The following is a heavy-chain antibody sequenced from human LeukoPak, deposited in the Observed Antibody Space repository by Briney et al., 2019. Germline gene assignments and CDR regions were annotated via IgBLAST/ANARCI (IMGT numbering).Heavy chain of an antibody. D-gene: IGHD4-17*01. J-gene: IGHJ2*01. CDR2: ISWNSGSI. Sequence: GGSLRLSCAASGFTFDDYAMHWVRQAPGKGLEWVSGISWNSGSIGYADSVKGRFTISRDNAKNSLYLQMNSLRAEDTALYYCAKGSTVTRSWYFDLWGRGTLATVSS. CDR1: GFTFDDYA. V-gene: IGHV3-9*01. CDR3: AKGSTVTRSWYFDL.